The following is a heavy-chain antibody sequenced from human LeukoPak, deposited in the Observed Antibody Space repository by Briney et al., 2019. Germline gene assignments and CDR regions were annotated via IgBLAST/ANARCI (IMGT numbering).Heavy chain of an antibody. CDR3: AKDLAHIVVVTAPY. V-gene: IGHV3-23*01. CDR1: GSTFSSYA. D-gene: IGHD2-21*02. CDR2: ISGSGGST. Sequence: GGSLRLSCAASGSTFSSYAMSWVRQAPGKGLEWVSAISGSGGSTYYADSVKGRFTISRDNSKNTLYLQMNSLRAEDTAVYYCAKDLAHIVVVTAPYWGQGTLVTVSS. J-gene: IGHJ4*02.